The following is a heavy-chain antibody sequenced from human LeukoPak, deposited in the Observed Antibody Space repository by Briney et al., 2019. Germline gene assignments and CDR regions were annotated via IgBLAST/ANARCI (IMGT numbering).Heavy chain of an antibody. J-gene: IGHJ6*02. Sequence: ASVKVSCKASGYTFTSYGISWVRQAPGQGLEWMGWISAYNGNTNYAQKLQGRVTMTTDTSTSTAYMELRSLRSDDTAVYYCARDMVRGVIITSNGMDVWGQGTTVTVSS. D-gene: IGHD3-10*01. CDR1: GYTFTSYG. CDR3: ARDMVRGVIITSNGMDV. V-gene: IGHV1-18*01. CDR2: ISAYNGNT.